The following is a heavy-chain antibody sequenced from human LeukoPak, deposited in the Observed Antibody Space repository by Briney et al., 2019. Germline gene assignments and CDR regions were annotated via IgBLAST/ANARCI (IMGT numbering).Heavy chain of an antibody. D-gene: IGHD5-18*01. Sequence: SETPSLTCTVSGGSISRYYWSWIRQPPGKGLEWFGYVYDSGTTNYNPSLKSRVTISVDTSKNQFSLKLSSVTAADTAVYYCARGIQLWTTRKGAFDIWGQGTMVTVSS. J-gene: IGHJ3*02. CDR2: VYDSGTT. V-gene: IGHV4-59*12. CDR3: ARGIQLWTTRKGAFDI. CDR1: GGSISRYY.